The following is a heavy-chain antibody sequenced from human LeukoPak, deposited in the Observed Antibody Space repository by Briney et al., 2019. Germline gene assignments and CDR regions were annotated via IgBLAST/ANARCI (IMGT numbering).Heavy chain of an antibody. CDR2: MKLDGSKE. CDR3: ARDRNYDRGGWYFDL. D-gene: IGHD3-10*02. V-gene: IGHV3-7*01. Sequence: GGSLTLSCEASGLTFSTDWMSWVRQAPGKGLEWVANMKLDGSKEYHIPSVEGRFTIATDDAKHSLYLQMNSLRAEDTAVYYCARDRNYDRGGWYFDLWGRGTLVTVSS. J-gene: IGHJ2*01. CDR1: GLTFSTDW.